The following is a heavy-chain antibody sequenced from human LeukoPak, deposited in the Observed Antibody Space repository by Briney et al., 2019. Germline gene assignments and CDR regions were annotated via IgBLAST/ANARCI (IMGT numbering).Heavy chain of an antibody. CDR1: GGTFSSSA. CDR3: ARDQGPSSRYFDY. CDR2: IIPILGIA. V-gene: IGHV1-69*04. D-gene: IGHD3-22*01. J-gene: IGHJ4*02. Sequence: SVKVSCKASGGTFSSSAISWVRQAPGQGLEWMGRIIPILGIANYAQKFQGRVTITADKSTSTAYMELSSLRSEDTAVYYCARDQGPSSRYFDYWGQGTLVTVSS.